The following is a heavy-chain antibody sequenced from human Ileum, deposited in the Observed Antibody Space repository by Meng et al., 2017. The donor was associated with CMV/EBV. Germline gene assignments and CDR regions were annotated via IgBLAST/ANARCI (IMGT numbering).Heavy chain of an antibody. D-gene: IGHD2-15*01. J-gene: IGHJ3*02. Sequence: LPLVCVVSGGSTICVSFYWGWVRQPPGKGLEWIGVVHYDGDTYYNPSLKSRVMISIDTSKNQLSLKLSSVTAADTAVYYCARVKDIALVVAAPGIFDIWGQGTVVTVSS. V-gene: IGHV4-39*07. CDR3: ARVKDIALVVAAPGIFDI. CDR1: GGSTICVSFY. CDR2: VHYDGDT.